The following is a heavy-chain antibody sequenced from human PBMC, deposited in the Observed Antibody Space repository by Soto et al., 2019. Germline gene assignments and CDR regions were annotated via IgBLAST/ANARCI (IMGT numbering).Heavy chain of an antibody. Sequence: SVKVSCKASGGTFSSYAISWLRQAPGQGLEWMGGIIPIFGTANYAQKFQGRVTITADESTSTAYMELSSLRSEDTAVYYCARPKGIAAAGTGAFDIWGQGTMVTVSS. CDR1: GGTFSSYA. CDR3: ARPKGIAAAGTGAFDI. D-gene: IGHD6-13*01. J-gene: IGHJ3*02. V-gene: IGHV1-69*13. CDR2: IIPIFGTA.